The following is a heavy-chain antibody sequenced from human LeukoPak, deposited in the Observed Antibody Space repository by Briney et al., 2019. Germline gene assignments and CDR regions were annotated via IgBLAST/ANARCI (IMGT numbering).Heavy chain of an antibody. CDR3: ARGRNTPPISLYY. CDR2: MNPNSGNT. D-gene: IGHD3-9*01. CDR1: GYTFTSYD. V-gene: IGHV1-8*01. J-gene: IGHJ4*02. Sequence: ASVKVSCKASGYTFTSYDINWVRQATGQGLEWMGWMNPNSGNTGYAQKFQGRVTMTRNTSISTACMELSSLRSEDTAVYYCARGRNTPPISLYYWGQGTLVTVSS.